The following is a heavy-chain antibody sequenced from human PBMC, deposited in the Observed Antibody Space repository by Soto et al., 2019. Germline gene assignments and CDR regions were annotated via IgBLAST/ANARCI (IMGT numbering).Heavy chain of an antibody. J-gene: IGHJ6*03. D-gene: IGHD3-16*01. CDR1: GYTLTELS. CDR3: ARGRPWGTGYYCYFIDA. CDR2: FDPEDGGT. V-gene: IGHV1-24*01. Sequence: ASVKVSCKVSGYTLTELSMHWVRQAPGKGLEWMGGFDPEDGGTNYVQKFQGRVTMTRDTSTSTVHMELSSLTSDDTAVYYCARGRPWGTGYYCYFIDAWGTGTSVT.